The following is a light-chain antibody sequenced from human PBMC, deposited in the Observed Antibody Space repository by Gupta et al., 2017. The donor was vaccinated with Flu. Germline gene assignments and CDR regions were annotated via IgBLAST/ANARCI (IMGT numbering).Light chain of an antibody. CDR2: AAS. J-gene: IGKJ3*01. Sequence: DIQMTQSPSSLSASVGDRVTITCRASQGISSYLAWFQQKPGKAPKSLIYAASSLQSGVPSRFSGSGFGTAFTLTISSLQPDDFATYYCQQYSNYPFTFGPGTKVELK. CDR1: QGISSY. CDR3: QQYSNYPFT. V-gene: IGKV1-16*01.